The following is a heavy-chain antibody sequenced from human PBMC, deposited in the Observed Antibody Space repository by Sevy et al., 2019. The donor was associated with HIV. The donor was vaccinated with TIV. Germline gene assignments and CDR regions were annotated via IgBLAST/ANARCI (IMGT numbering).Heavy chain of an antibody. J-gene: IGHJ4*02. D-gene: IGHD3-22*01. CDR2: ITTSSSII. CDR3: ARGFYDSSGFSGYYHLDY. Sequence: GGSLRLSCAASGFTFSLYSMTWVRQAPGKGPEWISYITTSSSIIYYADSVKGRFDISRDNAKNSLYLQMSSLRVEDTAVYYCARGFYDSSGFSGYYHLDYWGQGTLVTVSS. V-gene: IGHV3-48*01. CDR1: GFTFSLYS.